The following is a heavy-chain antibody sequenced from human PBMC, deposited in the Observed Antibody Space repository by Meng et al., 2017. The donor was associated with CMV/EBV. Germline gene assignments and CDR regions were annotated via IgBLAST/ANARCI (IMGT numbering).Heavy chain of an antibody. Sequence: GESLKISCAASGFTFSSYEMNWVRQAPGKGLEWVSYISSSGSTIYYADSVKGRFTISRDNAKNSLYLQMNSLRAEDTAVYYCARVYYDYVWGSYRPFDYWGQGTLVTVSS. CDR1: GFTFSSYE. D-gene: IGHD3-16*02. J-gene: IGHJ4*02. V-gene: IGHV3-48*03. CDR2: ISSSGSTI. CDR3: ARVYYDYVWGSYRPFDY.